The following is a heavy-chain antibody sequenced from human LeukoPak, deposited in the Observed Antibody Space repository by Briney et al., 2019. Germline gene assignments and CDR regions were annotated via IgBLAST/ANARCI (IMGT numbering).Heavy chain of an antibody. J-gene: IGHJ4*02. CDR2: IYYSGST. CDR3: ARQGPVYYYDSSGYYSN. V-gene: IGHV4-39*01. Sequence: SETLSLTCTVSGGSISSSSYYWGWIRQPPGKGLEWIGSIYYSGSTYYNPSLKSRVTISVDTSKNQFSLKLSSVTAADTAVYYCARQGPVYYYDSSGYYSNWGQGTLVTVSS. CDR1: GGSISSSSYY. D-gene: IGHD3-22*01.